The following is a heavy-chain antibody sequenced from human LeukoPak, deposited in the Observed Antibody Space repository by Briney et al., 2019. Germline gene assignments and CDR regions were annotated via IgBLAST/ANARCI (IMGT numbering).Heavy chain of an antibody. CDR3: AKDGGEHVLRFLEWGWFDP. J-gene: IGHJ5*02. CDR1: GFSFSSYG. CDR2: IRYDGSNK. V-gene: IGHV3-30*02. Sequence: GGSLRLSCAASGFSFSSYGMHWVRQAPGKGLEWVAFIRYDGSNKYYADSVKGRFTISRDNSKNTLYLQMNSLRAEDTAVYYCAKDGGEHVLRFLEWGWFDPWGQGTLVTVSS. D-gene: IGHD3-3*01.